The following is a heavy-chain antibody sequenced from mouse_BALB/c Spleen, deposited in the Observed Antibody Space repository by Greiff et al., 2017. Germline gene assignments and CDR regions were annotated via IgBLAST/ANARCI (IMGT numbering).Heavy chain of an antibody. CDR1: GFSLTSYD. J-gene: IGHJ4*01. D-gene: IGHD3-1*01. V-gene: IGHV2-9-2*01. Sequence: VKLMESGPGLVAPSQSLSITCTVSGFSLTSYDISWIRQPPGKGLEWLGVIWTGGGTNYNSAFMSRLSISKDNSKSQVFLKMNSLQTDDTAIYYCVRDSSGYDYAMDYWGQGTSVTVSS. CDR2: IWTGGGT. CDR3: VRDSSGYDYAMDY.